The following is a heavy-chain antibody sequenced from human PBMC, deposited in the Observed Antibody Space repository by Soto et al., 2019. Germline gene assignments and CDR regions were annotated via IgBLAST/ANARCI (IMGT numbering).Heavy chain of an antibody. CDR3: ARADRSVVVPAAMLDYYYYYGMDV. J-gene: IGHJ6*02. CDR2: IIPIFGTA. CDR1: GGTFSSYA. Sequence: SVKVSCKASGGTFSSYAISWVRQAPGQGLEWMGGIIPIFGTANYAQKFQGRVTITADESTSTAYMELSSLRSEDTAVYYCARADRSVVVPAAMLDYYYYYGMDVWGQGTTVTVSS. V-gene: IGHV1-69*13. D-gene: IGHD2-2*01.